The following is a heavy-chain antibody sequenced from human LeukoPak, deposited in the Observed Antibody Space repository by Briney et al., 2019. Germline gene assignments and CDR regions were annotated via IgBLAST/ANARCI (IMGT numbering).Heavy chain of an antibody. V-gene: IGHV3-30*02. CDR3: AKDSGSYGLDP. D-gene: IGHD3-10*01. CDR2: IQSDGSNK. J-gene: IGHJ5*02. Sequence: PGGSLRLSCAASGFTFRKYNIHWVRQAPGEGLEWVAFIQSDGSNKYYADSVKGRFTISRDNSKNTVYLQMNSLRPEDTAVFYCAKDSGSYGLDPWGQGTPVTVSS. CDR1: GFTFRKYN.